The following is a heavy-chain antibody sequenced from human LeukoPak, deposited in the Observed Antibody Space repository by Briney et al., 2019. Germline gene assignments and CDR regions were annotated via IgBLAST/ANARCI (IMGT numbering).Heavy chain of an antibody. Sequence: GGSLRLSCAASGFTFSTYAIHWVRQAPGKGLEWVAVICFDGSEQYYADSVKGRFIISRDNSKSTSNLPLNSLRAEDTGVDYWAREGDSGWGELWPWGQGALVTVSS. CDR1: GFTFSTYA. D-gene: IGHD3-16*01. CDR3: AREGDSGWGELWP. V-gene: IGHV3-33*01. J-gene: IGHJ1*01. CDR2: ICFDGSEQ.